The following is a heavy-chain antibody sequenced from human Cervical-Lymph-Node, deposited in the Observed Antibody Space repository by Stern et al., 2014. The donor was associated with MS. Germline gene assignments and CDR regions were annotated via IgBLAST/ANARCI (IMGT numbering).Heavy chain of an antibody. CDR1: GYTFTSYG. CDR2: ISAYNGNT. D-gene: IGHD1-1*01. CDR3: ARAAGILDF. Sequence: QVQLVQSGNEVKKPGASVKVSCEASGYTFTSYGISWVRQAPGQGLEWMGWISAYNGNTNYEQKFQDRDTMTTDTSTSTVYMELRNLRSDDAALYYCARAAGILDFWGQGTLVTVSS. J-gene: IGHJ4*02. V-gene: IGHV1-18*01.